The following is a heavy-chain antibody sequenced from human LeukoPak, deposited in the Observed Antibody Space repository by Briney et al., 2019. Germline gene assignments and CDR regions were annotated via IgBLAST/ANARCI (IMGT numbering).Heavy chain of an antibody. CDR2: INEDGSTI. CDR1: GFTFNSYW. V-gene: IGHV3-7*05. D-gene: IGHD3-10*01. J-gene: IGHJ4*02. Sequence: GESLRLSCEASGFTFNSYWMSWVRQAPGKGLEWVADINEDGSTIYYVNSVKGRFTISRDSAKNSLSLQLNTLRAEGRAVYYCARWSYVSGTWFLDSWGQGALVTVSS. CDR3: ARWSYVSGTWFLDS.